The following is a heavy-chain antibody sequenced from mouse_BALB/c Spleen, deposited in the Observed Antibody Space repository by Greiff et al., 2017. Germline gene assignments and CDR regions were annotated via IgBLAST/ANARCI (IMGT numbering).Heavy chain of an antibody. CDR2: IFPGSGNT. Sequence: QVQLQQSGPELVKPGASVKISCKASGYSFTSYYIHWVQQRPGQGLEWIGWIFPGSGNTKYNEKFKGKATLTADTSSSTAYMQLSSLTSEDSAVYFCTRGMITAAYYAMDYWGQGTSVTVSS. CDR3: TRGMITAAYYAMDY. D-gene: IGHD2-4*01. V-gene: IGHV1-66*01. CDR1: GYSFTSYY. J-gene: IGHJ4*01.